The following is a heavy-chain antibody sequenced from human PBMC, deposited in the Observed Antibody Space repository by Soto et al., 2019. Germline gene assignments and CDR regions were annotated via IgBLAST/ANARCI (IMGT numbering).Heavy chain of an antibody. CDR1: SGSISSSSYY. D-gene: IGHD1-26*01. J-gene: IGHJ4*02. V-gene: IGHV4-39*01. Sequence: SETLSLTCTVSSGSISSSSYYWGWIRQPPGKGLEWIGSIYYSGSTYYNPSLKSRVTISVDTSKNQFSLKLSSVTAADTAVYYCARAYSGSRPYFDYWGQGTLVTVSS. CDR2: IYYSGST. CDR3: ARAYSGSRPYFDY.